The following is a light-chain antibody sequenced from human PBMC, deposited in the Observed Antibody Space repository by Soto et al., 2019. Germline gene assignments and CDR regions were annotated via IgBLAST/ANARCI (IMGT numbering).Light chain of an antibody. V-gene: IGLV1-51*01. CDR2: DDN. J-gene: IGLJ1*01. Sequence: QSVLTQPPSVSAAPGQKVTISCSGSSSNIGGNSVSWYQQLPGTAPKLLIYDDNKRPSGIPDRFSGSKSGTSATLGITGFQTGDEADFYGGSSDGSLTVYVFGTVTKVTVL. CDR1: SSNIGGNS. CDR3: GSSDGSLTVYV.